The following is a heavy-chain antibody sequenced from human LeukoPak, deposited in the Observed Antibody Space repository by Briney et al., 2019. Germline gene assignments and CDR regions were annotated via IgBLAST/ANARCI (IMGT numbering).Heavy chain of an antibody. J-gene: IGHJ4*02. D-gene: IGHD2-2*01. V-gene: IGHV1-69*06. Sequence: ASVKVPCKASGGTFSSYAISWVRQAPGQGLEWMGGIIPIFGTANYAQKFQGRVTITADKSTSTAYMELSSLRSEDTAVYYCATYCSSTSCYVYFDYWGQGTLVTVSS. CDR1: GGTFSSYA. CDR3: ATYCSSTSCYVYFDY. CDR2: IIPIFGTA.